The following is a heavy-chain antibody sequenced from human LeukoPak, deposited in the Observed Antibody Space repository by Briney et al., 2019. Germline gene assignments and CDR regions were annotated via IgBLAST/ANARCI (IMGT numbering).Heavy chain of an antibody. CDR3: ARGDLGYNSDY. V-gene: IGHV1-46*01. CDR2: INPSGGST. J-gene: IGHJ4*02. Sequence: ASVTVSCKASGYTFTIYYMHWVRQAPGQGLEWLGIINPSGGSTTYAQKFQGRVTMTRDTSTSTVYMELSSLRSEDTAVYYCARGDLGYNSDYWGQGTLVTVFS. D-gene: IGHD5-24*01. CDR1: GYTFTIYY.